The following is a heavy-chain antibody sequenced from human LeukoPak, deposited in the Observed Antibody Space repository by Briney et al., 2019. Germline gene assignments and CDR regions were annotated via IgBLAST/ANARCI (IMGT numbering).Heavy chain of an antibody. CDR3: ACRRGTRGYSYALGY. J-gene: IGHJ4*02. CDR2: IYTRGRT. D-gene: IGHD5-18*01. V-gene: IGHV4-61*02. CDR1: GGSISSGSYY. Sequence: PSETLSLTCTVAGGSISSGSYYWSWIRQPAGKGLEWIGRIYTRGRTNYNPSLKSRVTISVDTSKNQFSLKLSSVTAADTAVYYCACRRGTRGYSYALGYWGQGTLVTVSS.